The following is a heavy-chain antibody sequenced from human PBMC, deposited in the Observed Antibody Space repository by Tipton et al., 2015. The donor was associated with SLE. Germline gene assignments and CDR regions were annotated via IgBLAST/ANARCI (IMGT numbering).Heavy chain of an antibody. V-gene: IGHV4-61*09. CDR2: IYTSGDT. CDR3: ARDHYSGYDPLYNWFDP. CDR1: GDSIGSGNYY. Sequence: TLSLTCTVSGDSIGSGNYYWYWIRKPDGKGLEWIGHIYTSGDTNYNPSLKSRVSISIDMSKNQFSLKLTSVTAADTAIYYCARDHYSGYDPLYNWFDPWGQGTLVTVSS. J-gene: IGHJ5*02. D-gene: IGHD5-12*01.